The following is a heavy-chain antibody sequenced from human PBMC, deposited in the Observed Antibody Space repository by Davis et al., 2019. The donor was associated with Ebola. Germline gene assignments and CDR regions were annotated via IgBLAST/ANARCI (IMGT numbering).Heavy chain of an antibody. V-gene: IGHV4-59*12. Sequence: PSETLSLTCTVSGGSISSYYWSWIRQPPGKGLAWIGYIYYSGSTNYNPSLKSRVTISVDTSKNQFSLKLSSVTAADTAVYYCARGRGGENSFPFDYWGQGTLVTVSS. D-gene: IGHD3-16*01. CDR2: IYYSGST. J-gene: IGHJ4*02. CDR1: GGSISSYY. CDR3: ARGRGGENSFPFDY.